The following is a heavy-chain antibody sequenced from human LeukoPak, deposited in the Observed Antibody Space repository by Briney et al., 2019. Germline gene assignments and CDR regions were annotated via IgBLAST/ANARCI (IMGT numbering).Heavy chain of an antibody. CDR2: MNPNSGNT. J-gene: IGHJ4*02. CDR1: GYTFTSYD. D-gene: IGHD4-17*01. Sequence: ASVKVSCKASGYTFTSYDINWVRQAPGQGLEWMGWMNPNSGNTGYAQKFQGRVTMTRNTSIGTAYMELSSLRSEDTAVYYCARAKTDGDYVDYWGQGTLVTVSS. CDR3: ARAKTDGDYVDY. V-gene: IGHV1-8*01.